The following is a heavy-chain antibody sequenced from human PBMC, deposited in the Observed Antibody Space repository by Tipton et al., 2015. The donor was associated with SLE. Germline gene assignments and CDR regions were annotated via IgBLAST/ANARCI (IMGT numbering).Heavy chain of an antibody. Sequence: QLVQSGAEVKKPGASVKVSCKASGYTFTSYGISWVRQAPGQGLEWMGWISAYNGNTNYAQKLQGRVTMTTDTSTSTAYMELSSLRSEDTAVYYCARDAGGGAAAGPNNWFDPWGQGTLVTVSS. V-gene: IGHV1-18*04. J-gene: IGHJ5*02. CDR3: ARDAGGGAAAGPNNWFDP. D-gene: IGHD6-13*01. CDR1: GYTFTSYG. CDR2: ISAYNGNT.